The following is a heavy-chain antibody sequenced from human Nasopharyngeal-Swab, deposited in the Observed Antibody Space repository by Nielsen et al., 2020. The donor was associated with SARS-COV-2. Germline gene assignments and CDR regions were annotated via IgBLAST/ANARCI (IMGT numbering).Heavy chain of an antibody. CDR1: GYTFTSYA. CDR3: ATETYCSGGSCQDY. V-gene: IGHV7-4-1*02. J-gene: IGHJ4*02. CDR2: INTNTGNP. D-gene: IGHD2-15*01. Sequence: ASVKVSCKASGYTFTSYAMNWVRHAPAQGLEWMGWINTNTGNPTYAQGFTGRFVFSLDTSVSTAYLQISSLKAEDTAVYYCATETYCSGGSCQDYWGQGTLVTVSS.